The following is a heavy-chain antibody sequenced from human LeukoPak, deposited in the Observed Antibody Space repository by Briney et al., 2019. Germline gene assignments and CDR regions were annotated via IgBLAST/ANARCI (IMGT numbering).Heavy chain of an antibody. J-gene: IGHJ5*02. D-gene: IGHD6-19*01. CDR2: ISSSSSYI. CDR3: ARLGVAGFRRGGWFDP. Sequence: GGSLRLSCAASGFTFSNYAMHWVRQAPGKGLEWVSSISSSSSYIYYADSVKGQFTISRDNAKNSLYLQMNSLRAEDTAVYYCARLGVAGFRRGGWFDPWGQGTLVTVSS. V-gene: IGHV3-21*01. CDR1: GFTFSNYA.